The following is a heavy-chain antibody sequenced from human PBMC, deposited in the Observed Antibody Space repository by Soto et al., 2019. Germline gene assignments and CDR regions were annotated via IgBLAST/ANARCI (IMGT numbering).Heavy chain of an antibody. CDR2: IYYSGST. D-gene: IGHD2-21*01. CDR1: GGSIISGGYY. V-gene: IGHV4-31*03. CDR3: ARVFEKSGISDDYYGMDV. Sequence: TLSLTCTVSGGSIISGGYYWILIRQHPGKGLEWIGYIYYSGSTYYNPPLKSRVTISVDTSKNQFSLKLSSVTAADTAVYYCARVFEKSGISDDYYGMDVWGQGTTVTVSS. J-gene: IGHJ6*02.